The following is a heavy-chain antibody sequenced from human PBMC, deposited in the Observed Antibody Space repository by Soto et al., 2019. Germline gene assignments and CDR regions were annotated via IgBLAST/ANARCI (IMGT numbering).Heavy chain of an antibody. CDR2: INPKSGGT. D-gene: IGHD2-8*01. V-gene: IGHV1-2*04. CDR3: ARGDSTDCSNGVCSFFYKHDMDV. Sequence: ASVKVSCKASGYSFTDYHIHWLRQAPGQGLEWLGRINPKSGGTSTAQKFQGWVTMTTDTSISKASMELTRLTSDDTAIYYCARGDSTDCSNGVCSFFYKHDMDVWG. J-gene: IGHJ6*02. CDR1: GYSFTDYH.